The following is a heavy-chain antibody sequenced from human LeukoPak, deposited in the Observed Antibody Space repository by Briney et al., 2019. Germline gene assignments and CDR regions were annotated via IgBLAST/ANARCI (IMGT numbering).Heavy chain of an antibody. Sequence: GGSLRLSCAASGFTFSSYGMHWVSQAPGKGLEWVAFVRYDGSNKYYADSVKGRITISRDNSKNTLYLQMNSLRAEDTAVYYCARECGGDCYSALDYWGQGTLVTVSS. J-gene: IGHJ4*02. D-gene: IGHD2-21*02. V-gene: IGHV3-30*02. CDR2: VRYDGSNK. CDR3: ARECGGDCYSALDY. CDR1: GFTFSSYG.